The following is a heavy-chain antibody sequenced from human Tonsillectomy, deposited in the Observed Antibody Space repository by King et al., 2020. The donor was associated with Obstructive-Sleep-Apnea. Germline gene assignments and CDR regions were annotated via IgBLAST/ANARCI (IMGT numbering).Heavy chain of an antibody. CDR1: GFSFDESA. J-gene: IGHJ4*02. CDR2: ISWYSGSI. Sequence: QLVESGGGLGQPGRSLRLSCAASGFSFDESAMHWVRQAPGKGLEWGSGISWYSGSIGYADSVKGRFTISRDNAKNSLYLQMNSLRAEDTALYYCAKDREYYGSGSYPHFDYWGQGTLVTVSS. V-gene: IGHV3-9*01. D-gene: IGHD3-10*01. CDR3: AKDREYYGSGSYPHFDY.